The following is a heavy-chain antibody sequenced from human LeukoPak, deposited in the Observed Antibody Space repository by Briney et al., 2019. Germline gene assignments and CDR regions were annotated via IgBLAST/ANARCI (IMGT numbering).Heavy chain of an antibody. D-gene: IGHD6-13*01. Sequence: GASVKVSCKASGYTFTSYGISWVRQAPGQGLEWMGWISAYNGNTNYAQKLQGRVTMTTDTSTSTAYMELRSLRSDDTAAYYCARGYSSTLGYYYMDVWGKGTTVTVSS. CDR2: ISAYNGNT. J-gene: IGHJ6*03. CDR3: ARGYSSTLGYYYMDV. V-gene: IGHV1-18*01. CDR1: GYTFTSYG.